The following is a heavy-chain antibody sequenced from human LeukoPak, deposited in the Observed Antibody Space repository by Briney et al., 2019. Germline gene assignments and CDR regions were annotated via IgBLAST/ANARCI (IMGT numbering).Heavy chain of an antibody. D-gene: IGHD5-18*01. CDR1: GRSFSGYY. Sequence: PSETLSLTCAVYGRSFSGYYWSWIRQPPGKGLEWIGEINHSGSTNYNPSLKSRVTISVDTSKNQFSLKLSSVTAADTAVYYCARGNSANWFDSWGQGTLVTVSS. CDR3: ARGNSANWFDS. CDR2: INHSGST. J-gene: IGHJ5*01. V-gene: IGHV4-34*01.